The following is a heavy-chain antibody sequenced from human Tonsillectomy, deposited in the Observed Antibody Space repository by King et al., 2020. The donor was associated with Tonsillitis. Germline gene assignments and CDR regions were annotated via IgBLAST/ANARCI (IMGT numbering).Heavy chain of an antibody. V-gene: IGHV3-11*01. CDR1: GFTFSDFS. J-gene: IGHJ4*02. Sequence: VQLVESGGGLVKPGGSLRLSCVASGFTFSDFSMNWIRQAPGKGLEWISCIRGSGSTRFYADSVRGRFTISRDNAKRSLFLQMNTLRAEDTAVYYCVRGITMDSGDYVDFWGPGTLVTVSS. CDR3: VRGITMDSGDYVDF. D-gene: IGHD4-17*01. CDR2: IRGSGSTR.